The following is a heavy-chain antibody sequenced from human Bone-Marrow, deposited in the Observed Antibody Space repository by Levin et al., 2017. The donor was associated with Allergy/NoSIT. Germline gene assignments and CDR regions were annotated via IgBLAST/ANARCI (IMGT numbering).Heavy chain of an antibody. CDR2: ISPNSGGT. J-gene: IGHJ3*01. D-gene: IGHD3-16*01. CDR1: GYTFNDYY. Sequence: PGESLKISCKASGYTFNDYYIHWVRQVPGHGLEWMGWISPNSGGTNFAQKFRGRVTLTTDTSISTAYMELSSLRFDDTAIYYCARDQIWRSASEHGFDVWGQGTKVTVSS. V-gene: IGHV1-2*02. CDR3: ARDQIWRSASEHGFDV.